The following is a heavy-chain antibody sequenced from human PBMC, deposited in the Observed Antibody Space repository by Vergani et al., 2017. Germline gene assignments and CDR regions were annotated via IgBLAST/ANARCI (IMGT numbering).Heavy chain of an antibody. CDR2: ISYDGSNK. V-gene: IGHV3-30-3*01. Sequence: QVQLVESGGGVVQPGRSLRLSCAASGFTFSSYAMHWVRQAPGKGLEWVAVISYDGSNKYYADSVKGRFTISRDNSKNTLYLQMNSLRAEDTAVYYCARYGLTIFGVVIRYFDYWGQGTLVTVSS. CDR3: ARYGLTIFGVVIRYFDY. CDR1: GFTFSSYA. D-gene: IGHD3-3*01. J-gene: IGHJ4*02.